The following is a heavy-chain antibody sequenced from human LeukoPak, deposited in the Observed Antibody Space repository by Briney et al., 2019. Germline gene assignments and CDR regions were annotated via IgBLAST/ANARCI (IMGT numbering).Heavy chain of an antibody. D-gene: IGHD3-10*01. J-gene: IGHJ5*02. CDR2: INHSGST. V-gene: IGHV4-34*01. CDR3: ASLPSLWFGELIWFDP. CDR1: GGSFSGYY. Sequence: SETLSLTCAVYGGSFSGYYWSWIRQPPGKGLEWIGEINHSGSTNYNPSLKSRVTISVDTSKNQFSLKLSSVTAADTAVYYCASLPSLWFGELIWFDPWGQGTLVTVSS.